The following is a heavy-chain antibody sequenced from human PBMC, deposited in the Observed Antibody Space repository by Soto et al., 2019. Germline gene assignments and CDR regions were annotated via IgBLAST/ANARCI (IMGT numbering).Heavy chain of an antibody. V-gene: IGHV1-3*01. CDR2: SNAGNGNT. CDR3: AKPGYGDYVDY. J-gene: IGHJ4*02. D-gene: IGHD4-17*01. CDR1: GYTFTSYA. Sequence: QVQLVQSGAEVKKPGASVKVSCKASGYTFTSYAMHWVRQAPGQRLEWMGWSNAGNGNTKYSQKFQGRVTITRDTSASTAYMELSSLRSEDTAVYYCAKPGYGDYVDYWGQGTLVTVSS.